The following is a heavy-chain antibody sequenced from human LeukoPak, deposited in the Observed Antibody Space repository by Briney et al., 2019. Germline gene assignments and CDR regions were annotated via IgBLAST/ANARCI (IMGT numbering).Heavy chain of an antibody. CDR1: GFTFGSYA. Sequence: GGSLRLSCAASGFTFGSYALTWVRQAPGEGLEWISAISGSGESSYYGDSVRGRFTISRDNSKNTLYLQMNSLRAEDTAVYYCAKCQSLAVAANSYWGQGTLVTVSS. CDR3: AKCQSLAVAANSY. D-gene: IGHD6-19*01. V-gene: IGHV3-23*01. CDR2: ISGSGESS. J-gene: IGHJ4*02.